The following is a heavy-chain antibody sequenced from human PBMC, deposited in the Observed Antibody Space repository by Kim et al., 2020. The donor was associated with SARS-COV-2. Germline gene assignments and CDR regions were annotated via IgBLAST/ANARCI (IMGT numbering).Heavy chain of an antibody. CDR2: IWNDGSKQ. D-gene: IGHD1-1*01. Sequence: GGSLRLSCAVSGFVFSAYGMHWVRQVPGKGLDWVAVIWNDGSKQYYADSVKGRFTISRDDSKNTLYLQMNSLRAEDTAIYYCATGLYTGTPGNDAFNIWGQGTVVTVSS. CDR3: ATGLYTGTPGNDAFNI. J-gene: IGHJ3*02. V-gene: IGHV3-33*01. CDR1: GFVFSAYG.